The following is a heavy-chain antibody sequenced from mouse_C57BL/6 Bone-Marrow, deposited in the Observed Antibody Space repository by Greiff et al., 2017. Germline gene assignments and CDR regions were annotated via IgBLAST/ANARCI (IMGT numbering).Heavy chain of an antibody. CDR3: ARKGVRGYFDV. V-gene: IGHV1-64*01. Sequence: QVQLQLPGAELVKPGASVKLSCKASGYTFTSYWMHWVKQRPGQGLEWIGMIHPNSGSTNYNEKFKSKATLTVDKSSSTAYMQLSSLTSEDSAVYYCARKGVRGYFDVWGTGTTVTVSS. D-gene: IGHD2-2*01. CDR2: IHPNSGST. CDR1: GYTFTSYW. J-gene: IGHJ1*03.